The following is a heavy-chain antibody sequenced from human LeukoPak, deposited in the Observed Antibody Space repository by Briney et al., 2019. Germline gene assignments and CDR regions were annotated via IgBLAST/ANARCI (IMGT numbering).Heavy chain of an antibody. D-gene: IGHD3-10*01. J-gene: IGHJ5*02. CDR2: ISSSSSYI. Sequence: GGSLRLSCAASGFTFSSYSMNWVRQAPGKGLEWVSSISSSSSYIYYADSVKGRFTISRDNAKNSLYLQMNSLRAEDTAVYYCARALDVLLPQGFDRWGQGTLVTVSS. CDR1: GFTFSSYS. CDR3: ARALDVLLPQGFDR. V-gene: IGHV3-21*01.